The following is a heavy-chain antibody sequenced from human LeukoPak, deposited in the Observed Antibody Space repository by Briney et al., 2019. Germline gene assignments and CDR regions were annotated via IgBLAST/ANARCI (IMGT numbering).Heavy chain of an antibody. CDR1: GGSISSSNW. CDR3: ARVSGVVVPAAILHYVDV. Sequence: SETLSLTCAVSGGSISSSNWWSWVRQPPGKGLEWIGEIYHSGSTNYNPSLKSRVTISVDKSKNQFSLKLSSVTAADTAVYYCARVSGVVVPAAILHYVDVWGKGTTVTVSS. D-gene: IGHD2-2*01. J-gene: IGHJ6*03. CDR2: IYHSGST. V-gene: IGHV4-4*02.